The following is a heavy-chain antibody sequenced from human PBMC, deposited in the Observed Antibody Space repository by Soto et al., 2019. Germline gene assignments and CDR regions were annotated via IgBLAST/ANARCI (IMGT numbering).Heavy chain of an antibody. CDR1: GGSMSTYH. J-gene: IGHJ4*02. Sequence: QVQLQESGPELVKPSETLSLTCSVSGGSMSTYHWTWIRQPAGKGLEWIGRIYASGSTNYNPSRKSRVSMSIDTSKSQFSLKLRSVTAADTAMYCCARVLAEGSGYTDYWGQGTLVTVSS. D-gene: IGHD3-22*01. CDR2: IYASGST. CDR3: ARVLAEGSGYTDY. V-gene: IGHV4-4*07.